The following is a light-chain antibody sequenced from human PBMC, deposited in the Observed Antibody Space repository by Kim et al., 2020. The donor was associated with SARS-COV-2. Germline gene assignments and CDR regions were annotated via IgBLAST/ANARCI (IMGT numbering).Light chain of an antibody. CDR2: DVS. V-gene: IGLV2-11*01. CDR1: SSDVGGYNY. Sequence: SVTISCTGTSSDVGGYNYISWYQHHPGKAPKLMIYDVSKWPSGVPDRFSGSKSGNTASLTISGLQAEDEADYYCCSYAGSYTLGVFGGGTKLTVL. J-gene: IGLJ3*02. CDR3: CSYAGSYTLGV.